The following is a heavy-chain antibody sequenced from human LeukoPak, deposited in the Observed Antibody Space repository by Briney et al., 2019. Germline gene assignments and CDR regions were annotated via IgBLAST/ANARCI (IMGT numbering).Heavy chain of an antibody. CDR3: AKDRASSWSLDY. CDR2: ISYDANTK. Sequence: GRSLRLSCAASGFTFSSDGMHWGRQAPGKGLEWLTFISYDANTKYYSDSVRGRFTVSRDNSKNTMYLQMNSLRPEDTAMYYCAKDRASSWSLDYWGQGNLVTVSS. D-gene: IGHD6-13*01. J-gene: IGHJ4*02. CDR1: GFTFSSDG. V-gene: IGHV3-30*18.